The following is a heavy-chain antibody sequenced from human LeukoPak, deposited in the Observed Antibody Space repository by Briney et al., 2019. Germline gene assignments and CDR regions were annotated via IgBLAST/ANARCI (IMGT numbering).Heavy chain of an antibody. CDR3: ARERPDSRNLDS. Sequence: PTGGSLRLTCAAFGFIVRSNHINWVRQAPGKGLEWVSITYSGDTTYYADSVKGRFIISRDDSKNTLSLQMNDLRVEDTAVYYCARERPDSRNLDSWGRGALVTVSS. V-gene: IGHV3-66*01. D-gene: IGHD1-14*01. CDR2: TYSGDTT. J-gene: IGHJ4*02. CDR1: GFIVRSNH.